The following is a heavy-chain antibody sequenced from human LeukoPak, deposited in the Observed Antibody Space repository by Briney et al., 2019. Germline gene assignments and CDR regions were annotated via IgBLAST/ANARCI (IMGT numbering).Heavy chain of an antibody. D-gene: IGHD3-10*01. Sequence: PGGSLRLSCAASGFIFSSYAMSWVRQAPGKGLEWVSAISGSGDSTYYADSVKGRFTISRDNSKNTLYLQFNSLRAEDTAVYYCAKDQGYYGSGSYKEYFQHWGQGTLVTVSS. V-gene: IGHV3-23*01. CDR3: AKDQGYYGSGSYKEYFQH. J-gene: IGHJ1*01. CDR2: ISGSGDST. CDR1: GFIFSSYA.